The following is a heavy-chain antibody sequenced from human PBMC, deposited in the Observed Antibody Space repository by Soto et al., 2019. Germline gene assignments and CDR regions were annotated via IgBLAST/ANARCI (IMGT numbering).Heavy chain of an antibody. Sequence: EVQLLESGGGLVQPGGSLRLSCAASGFTFSSYAMSWVRQAPGRGLEWVSAISGSGGSTYYADSVKGRFTISRDKSKNTLYLQMNSVRAEDTAVYYCAKDRWSGHPVSPFDYWGQGTLVTVSS. V-gene: IGHV3-23*01. D-gene: IGHD1-26*01. J-gene: IGHJ4*02. CDR1: GFTFSSYA. CDR3: AKDRWSGHPVSPFDY. CDR2: ISGSGGST.